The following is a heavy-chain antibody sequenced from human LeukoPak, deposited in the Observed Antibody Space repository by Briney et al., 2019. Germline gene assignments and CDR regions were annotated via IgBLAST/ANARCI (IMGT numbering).Heavy chain of an antibody. CDR3: ARSRPYSSGWYSPFDY. J-gene: IGHJ4*02. Sequence: PSETLSLTCTVSGASVSGSPYYWGWIRQPPGKGLEWIGSIYSSGSTYYNASLQSRVTISIDTSKNQFSLKLSSVTAADTAVYYCARSRPYSSGWYSPFDYWGQGTLVTVSS. CDR2: IYSSGST. D-gene: IGHD6-19*01. CDR1: GASVSGSPYY. V-gene: IGHV4-39*07.